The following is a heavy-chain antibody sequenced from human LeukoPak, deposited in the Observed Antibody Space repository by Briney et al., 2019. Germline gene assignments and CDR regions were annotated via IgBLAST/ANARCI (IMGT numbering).Heavy chain of an antibody. CDR1: GGTFSSYA. CDR2: IIPIFGTA. CDR3: ARDPNWNYEAWFDP. Sequence: ASVKVSCKASGGTFSSYAISWVRQAPGQGLEWMGGIIPIFGTANYAQKFQGRVTITADESTSTAYMELSRLRSDDTAVYYCARDPNWNYEAWFDPWGQGTLVTVSS. D-gene: IGHD1-7*01. V-gene: IGHV1-69*13. J-gene: IGHJ5*02.